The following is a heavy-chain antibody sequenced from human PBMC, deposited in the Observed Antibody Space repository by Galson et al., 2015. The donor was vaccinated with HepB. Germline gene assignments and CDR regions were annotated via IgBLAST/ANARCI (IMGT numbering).Heavy chain of an antibody. Sequence: SLRLSCAASGFTFSSYAMHWVRQAPGKGLEWVAVISYDGSNKYYADSVKGRFTISRDYSKNTLYLQMNSLRAEDTAVYYCARVDTAMVKYYYYGMDVWGQGTTVTVSS. CDR2: ISYDGSNK. D-gene: IGHD5-18*01. V-gene: IGHV3-30-3*01. CDR1: GFTFSSYA. CDR3: ARVDTAMVKYYYYGMDV. J-gene: IGHJ6*02.